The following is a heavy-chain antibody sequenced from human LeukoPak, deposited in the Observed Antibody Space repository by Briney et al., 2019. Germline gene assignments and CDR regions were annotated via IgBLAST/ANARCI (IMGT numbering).Heavy chain of an antibody. CDR1: GGSISSSSYY. V-gene: IGHV4-39*07. CDR2: IYYSGST. J-gene: IGHJ4*02. CDR3: ARDNYDILTGYYFPYFDY. Sequence: PSETLSLTCTVSGGSISSSSYYWGWIRQPPGKGLEWIGSIYYSGSTYYNPSLKSRVTISVDTSKNQFSLKLSSVTAADTAVYYCARDNYDILTGYYFPYFDYWGQGTLVTVSS. D-gene: IGHD3-9*01.